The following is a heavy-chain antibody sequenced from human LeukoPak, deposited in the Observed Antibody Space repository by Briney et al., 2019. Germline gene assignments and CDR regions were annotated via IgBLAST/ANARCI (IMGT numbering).Heavy chain of an antibody. Sequence: GASVKVSCKASGYTFTSYGISWVRQAPGQGLEWMGWISPYNGNTNYAQKLQGRVTMTTDTSTSTAYMELRSLRSDDTAVYYCARGIDILTGRNWFDPWGQGTLVTVSS. J-gene: IGHJ5*02. D-gene: IGHD3-9*01. CDR1: GYTFTSYG. V-gene: IGHV1-18*01. CDR3: ARGIDILTGRNWFDP. CDR2: ISPYNGNT.